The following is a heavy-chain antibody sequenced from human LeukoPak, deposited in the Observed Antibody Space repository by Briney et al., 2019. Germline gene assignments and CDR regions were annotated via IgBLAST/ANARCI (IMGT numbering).Heavy chain of an antibody. CDR1: GFTFSSYS. CDR3: ARVSLGYCTNGVCYTTDY. Sequence: GGSLRLPCAASGFTFSSYSMNWVRQAPGKGLEWVSSISSSSSYIYYADSVKGRFTISRDNAKDSLYLQMNSLRAEDTAVYYCARVSLGYCTNGVCYTTDYWGQGTLVTVSS. V-gene: IGHV3-21*01. CDR2: ISSSSSYI. D-gene: IGHD2-8*01. J-gene: IGHJ4*02.